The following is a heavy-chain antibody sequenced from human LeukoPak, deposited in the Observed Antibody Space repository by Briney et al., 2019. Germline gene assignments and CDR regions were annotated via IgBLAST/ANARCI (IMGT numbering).Heavy chain of an antibody. CDR2: IYYSGST. CDR3: AGAARAARPGHYYYYMDV. CDR1: GGSISSSSYY. Sequence: KPSETLSLTCTVSGGSISSSSYYWGWIRQPPGKGLEWIGYIYYSGSTNYNPSLKSRVTISVDTSKNQFSLKLSSVTAADTAVYYCAGAARAARPGHYYYYMDVWGKGTTVTVSS. J-gene: IGHJ6*03. V-gene: IGHV4-61*05. D-gene: IGHD6-6*01.